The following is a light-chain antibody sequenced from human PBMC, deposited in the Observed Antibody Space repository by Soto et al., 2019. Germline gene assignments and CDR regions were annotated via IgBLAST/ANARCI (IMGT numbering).Light chain of an antibody. CDR3: QQYDKWPRT. J-gene: IGKJ1*01. Sequence: EVVLTQSPGTLSLSPGGRATLSCRASQSVSSNYLAWYQQKLGQAPRLLIFAASSRATGIPDRFSGSGSGTDFTLTISSLQSEDFAVYYCQQYDKWPRTFGQGTKVEIK. CDR1: QSVSSNY. V-gene: IGKV3-20*01. CDR2: AAS.